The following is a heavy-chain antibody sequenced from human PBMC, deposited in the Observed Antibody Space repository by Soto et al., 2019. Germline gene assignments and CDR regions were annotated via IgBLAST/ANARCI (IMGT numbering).Heavy chain of an antibody. CDR3: ARGGPDYGSGSYWGWQHWFDP. V-gene: IGHV3-7*05. Sequence: GGSLRLSCAASGFTFSSYWMSWVRQAPGKGLEWVANIKQDGSEKYYVDSVKGRFTISRDNAKNSLYLQMNSLRAEDTAVYYCARGGPDYGSGSYWGWQHWFDPWGQGTLVTVSS. CDR1: GFTFSSYW. CDR2: IKQDGSEK. D-gene: IGHD3-10*01. J-gene: IGHJ5*02.